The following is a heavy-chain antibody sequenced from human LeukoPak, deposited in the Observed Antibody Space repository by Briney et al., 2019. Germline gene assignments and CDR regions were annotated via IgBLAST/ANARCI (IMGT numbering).Heavy chain of an antibody. CDR1: GFTFSSYA. D-gene: IGHD5-12*01. Sequence: PGGSLRLSCAASGFTFSSYAMSWVRQAPGKGLEWVSAISGSGGSTYYADSVKGRFTISRVNSKNTLYLQMNSLRAEDTAVYYCAKGDRGYSGYDPAPVDYWGQGTLVTVSS. CDR2: ISGSGGST. V-gene: IGHV3-23*01. J-gene: IGHJ4*02. CDR3: AKGDRGYSGYDPAPVDY.